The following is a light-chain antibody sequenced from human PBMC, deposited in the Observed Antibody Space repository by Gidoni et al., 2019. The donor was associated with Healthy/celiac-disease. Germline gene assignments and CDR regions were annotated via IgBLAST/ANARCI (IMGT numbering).Light chain of an antibody. J-gene: IGKJ1*01. Sequence: DIVMTQSPLSLPVTPGEPASISCRSSQSLLHSNGYNYLARYLQKPGQSPHLLIYLGSSRASGVPDRFSGSGSGTDFTLKISRVEAEDVGVYYCMQALQTAWTFGQGTKVEIK. CDR3: MQALQTAWT. CDR2: LGS. CDR1: QSLLHSNGYNY. V-gene: IGKV2-28*01.